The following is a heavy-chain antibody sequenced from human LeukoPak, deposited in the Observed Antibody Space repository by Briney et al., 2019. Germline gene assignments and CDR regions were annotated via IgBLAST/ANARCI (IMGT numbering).Heavy chain of an antibody. CDR2: IYYSGST. D-gene: IGHD1-26*01. V-gene: IGHV4-59*12. CDR3: ARDRGSYDN. J-gene: IGHJ4*02. Sequence: SETLSLTCTVSGGSISSYYWSWIRQPPGKGLEWIGYIYYSGSTHYTPSLWSRVTISRDTSKNRFSLTLSSVTVADTAVYYCARDRGSYDNWGQGTLVTVSS. CDR1: GGSISSYY.